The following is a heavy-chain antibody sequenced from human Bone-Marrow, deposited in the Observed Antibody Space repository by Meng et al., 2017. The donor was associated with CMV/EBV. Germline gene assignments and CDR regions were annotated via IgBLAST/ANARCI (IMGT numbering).Heavy chain of an antibody. J-gene: IGHJ4*02. D-gene: IGHD2-2*01. Sequence: SETLSLTCTVSGGSISSYYWSWIRQPPGKGPEWIGYIYYSGSTNYNPSLKSRVTISVDTSKNQFSLKLSSVTAADTAVYYCARGHLGYCSSTSCHDFDYWGQGTLVTVSS. CDR1: GGSISSYY. CDR2: IYYSGST. CDR3: ARGHLGYCSSTSCHDFDY. V-gene: IGHV4-59*01.